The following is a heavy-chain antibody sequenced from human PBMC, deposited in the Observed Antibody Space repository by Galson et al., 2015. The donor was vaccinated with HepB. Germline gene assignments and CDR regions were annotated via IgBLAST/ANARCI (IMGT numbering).Heavy chain of an antibody. J-gene: IGHJ5*02. CDR3: AGALIAAAGMALPFDP. CDR2: IYYSGST. Sequence: TLSLTCTVSGGSISSGGYYWSWIRQHPGTGLEWIGYIYYSGSTYYNPSLKSRVTISVDTSKNQFSLKLSSVTAADTAVYYCAGALIAAAGMALPFDPWGQGTLVTVSS. CDR1: GGSISSGGYY. V-gene: IGHV4-31*03. D-gene: IGHD6-13*01.